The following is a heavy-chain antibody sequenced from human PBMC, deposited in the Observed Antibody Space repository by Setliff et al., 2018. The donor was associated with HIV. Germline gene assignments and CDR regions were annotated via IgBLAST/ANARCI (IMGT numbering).Heavy chain of an antibody. V-gene: IGHV4-4*08. D-gene: IGHD3-10*01. Sequence: SETLSLTCTVSGGSISISDWSWIRQPPGKGLEWIGCIYTSGNTNYDPSLKSRVTISVDTSKNQFSLKLSSVTAADTAVYYCGRENPGDYWGQGTLVTVSS. J-gene: IGHJ4*02. CDR2: IYTSGNT. CDR3: GRENPGDY. CDR1: GGSISISD.